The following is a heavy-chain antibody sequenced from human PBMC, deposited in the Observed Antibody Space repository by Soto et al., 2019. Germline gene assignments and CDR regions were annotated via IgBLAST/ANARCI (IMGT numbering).Heavy chain of an antibody. Sequence: GGSLRLSCAASGFTFSSYAMSWVRQAPGKGLEWVSAISGSGGSTYYADSVKGRFTISRDNSKNTLYLQMNSLRAEDTAVYYCAKLKVYGSGSYYYFDYWGQGTLVTVSS. CDR2: ISGSGGST. V-gene: IGHV3-23*01. CDR1: GFTFSSYA. D-gene: IGHD3-10*01. J-gene: IGHJ4*02. CDR3: AKLKVYGSGSYYYFDY.